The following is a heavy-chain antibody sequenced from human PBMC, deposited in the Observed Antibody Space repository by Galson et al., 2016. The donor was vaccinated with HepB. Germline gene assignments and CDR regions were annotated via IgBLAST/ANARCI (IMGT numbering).Heavy chain of an antibody. J-gene: IGHJ4*02. CDR2: ISSSSSYI. Sequence: SLRLSCAASGFTFSSYSMNWGRQAPGKGLEWVSSISSSSSYIYYADSVKGRFTISRDNAKNSLYLQMNSLRAEDTAVYYCARAVSWDYGDYAGYWGQGTLVTVSP. CDR3: ARAVSWDYGDYAGY. V-gene: IGHV3-21*01. D-gene: IGHD4-17*01. CDR1: GFTFSSYS.